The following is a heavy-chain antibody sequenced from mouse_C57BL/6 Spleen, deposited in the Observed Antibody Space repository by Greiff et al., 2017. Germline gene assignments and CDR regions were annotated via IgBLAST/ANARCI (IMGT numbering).Heavy chain of an antibody. CDR3: ARGDFAFDY. J-gene: IGHJ2*01. CDR2: IDPSDSYT. D-gene: IGHD2-13*01. CDR1: GYTFTSYW. V-gene: IGHV1-50*01. Sequence: QVQLQQPGAELVKPGASVKLSCKASGYTFTSYWMQWVKQRPGQGLEWIGEIDPSDSYTNYNQKFKGKATLTVDTSSSAAYMQLSSLTSEDSAVYYCARGDFAFDYWGQGTTLTVSS.